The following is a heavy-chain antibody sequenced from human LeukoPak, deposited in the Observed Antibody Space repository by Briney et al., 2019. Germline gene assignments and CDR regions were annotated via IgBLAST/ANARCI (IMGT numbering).Heavy chain of an antibody. CDR1: GYTFTSYD. J-gene: IGHJ3*02. CDR2: MNPNSGNT. D-gene: IGHD2-2*01. CDR3: ARVYCSSTSCYPDAFDI. Sequence: ASVKVSCKASGYTFTSYDINWVRQATGQGLEWMGWMNPNSGNTGYAQKFQGRVTITRNTSISTAYMELSSLRSEDTAVYYCARVYCSSTSCYPDAFDIWGQGTMVTVSS. V-gene: IGHV1-8*03.